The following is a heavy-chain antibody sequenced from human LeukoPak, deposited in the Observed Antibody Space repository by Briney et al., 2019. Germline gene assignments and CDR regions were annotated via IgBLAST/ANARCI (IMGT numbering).Heavy chain of an antibody. J-gene: IGHJ3*02. Sequence: ATVKVSCKASGYTFTGYYMHWVRQAPGQGLEWMGGFDPEDGETIYAQKFQGRVTMTEDTSTDTAYMELSSLRSEDTAVYYCATGFLFILYGETRDAFDIWGQGTMVTASS. CDR2: FDPEDGET. CDR3: ATGFLFILYGETRDAFDI. CDR1: GYTFTGYY. D-gene: IGHD4-17*01. V-gene: IGHV1-24*01.